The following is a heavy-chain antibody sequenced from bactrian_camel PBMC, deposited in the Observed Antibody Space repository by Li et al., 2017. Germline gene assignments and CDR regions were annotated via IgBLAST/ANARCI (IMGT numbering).Heavy chain of an antibody. Sequence: HVQLVESGGGSVQPGGSLRLSCAASGFTRSRSSYCMGWFRQAPGKEREGVAGIDSDGITAYANSVKSRFTISRDNAKTTVFLQMNSLKPEDTALHYCATPAGRGGSWNPAYWGQGTQV. CDR1: GFTRSRSSYC. J-gene: IGHJ4*01. V-gene: IGHV3S9*01. CDR2: IDSDGIT. CDR3: ATPAGRGGSWNPAY. D-gene: IGHD6*01.